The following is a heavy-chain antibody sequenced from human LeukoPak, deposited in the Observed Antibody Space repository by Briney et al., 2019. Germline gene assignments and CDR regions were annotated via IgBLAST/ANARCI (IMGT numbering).Heavy chain of an antibody. CDR3: ARGDFCSGYYRPEYYYYYMDV. D-gene: IGHD3-3*01. Sequence: SVKVSCKASGGTFSSYAISWVRQAPGQGLEWMEGIITIFGTANYAQKFQGRVTITADESTSTAYMELSSLRSEDTAVYYCARGDFCSGYYRPEYYYYYMDVWGKGATVTVSS. CDR1: GGTFSSYA. V-gene: IGHV1-69*01. J-gene: IGHJ6*03. CDR2: IITIFGTA.